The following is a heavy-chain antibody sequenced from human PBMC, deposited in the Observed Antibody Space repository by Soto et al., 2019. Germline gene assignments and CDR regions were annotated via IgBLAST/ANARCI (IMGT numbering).Heavy chain of an antibody. CDR3: AKDTSSSWYYFDY. Sequence: QVQLVESGGGVVQPGRSLRLSCAASGFTFSSYGMHWVRQAPGKGLEWVAVISYDGSNKYYADSVKGRFTISRDNSKNPLYLQMNSLRAEDTAVYYCAKDTSSSWYYFDYWGQGTLVTVSS. CDR1: GFTFSSYG. J-gene: IGHJ4*02. D-gene: IGHD6-13*01. V-gene: IGHV3-30*18. CDR2: ISYDGSNK.